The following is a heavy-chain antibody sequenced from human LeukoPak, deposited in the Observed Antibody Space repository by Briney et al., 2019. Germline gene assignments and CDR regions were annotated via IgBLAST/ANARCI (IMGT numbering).Heavy chain of an antibody. CDR2: IYYSGST. D-gene: IGHD6-19*01. V-gene: IGHV4-39*01. Sequence: SETLSLTCTVSGGSISSSGYYWGWIRQPPGKGLEWIGNIYYSGSTSYNPSLKSRVTTSVDTSKSQFSLKVSSVTAADTAVYYCARLIAVAGADWYFDLWGRGTLVTVSS. J-gene: IGHJ2*01. CDR1: GGSISSSGYY. CDR3: ARLIAVAGADWYFDL.